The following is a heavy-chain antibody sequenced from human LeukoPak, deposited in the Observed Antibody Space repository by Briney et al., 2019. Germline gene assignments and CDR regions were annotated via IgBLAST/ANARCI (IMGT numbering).Heavy chain of an antibody. D-gene: IGHD6-13*01. Sequence: SETLSLTCAVYGGSFSGYYWSWIRQPPGKGLEWIGSIYYSGSTNYNPSLKSRVTISVDTSKNQFSLKLSSVTAADTAVYYCARQGQQLVDYWGQGTLVTVSS. J-gene: IGHJ4*02. CDR3: ARQGQQLVDY. CDR1: GGSFSGYY. V-gene: IGHV4-34*01. CDR2: IYYSGST.